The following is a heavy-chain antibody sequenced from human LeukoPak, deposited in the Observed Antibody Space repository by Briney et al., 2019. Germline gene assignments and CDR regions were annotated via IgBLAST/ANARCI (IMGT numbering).Heavy chain of an antibody. CDR1: GFTFSSYA. V-gene: IGHV3-21*03. CDR2: IFSSSTYI. D-gene: IGHD2/OR15-2a*01. J-gene: IGHJ4*02. CDR3: ARDFYDGFALDY. Sequence: GGSLRLSCAASGFTFSSYAMIWVRQAPGKGLEWVSFIFSSSTYIYYTDSVKGRFTISRDNARNSLYLQMDNLRAEDTGVYYCARDFYDGFALDYWGQGTLVTVSS.